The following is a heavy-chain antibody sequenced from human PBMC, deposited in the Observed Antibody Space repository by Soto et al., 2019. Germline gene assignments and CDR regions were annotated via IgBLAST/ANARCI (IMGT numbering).Heavy chain of an antibody. CDR3: ASKPGGEYTYGSHYSFFHCLNV. CDR2: TYYRSKWYN. J-gene: IGHJ6*02. V-gene: IGHV6-1*01. D-gene: IGHD5-18*01. Sequence: SQTLSLTCAISGDSVSSNSAAWNWIRQSPSRGIEWLGRTYYRSKWYNDYPISVKSRITINPDTSKNRFSLQLNSVTPEDTALYYCASKPGGEYTYGSHYSFFHCLNVWRRGTTVTVSS. CDR1: GDSVSSNSAA.